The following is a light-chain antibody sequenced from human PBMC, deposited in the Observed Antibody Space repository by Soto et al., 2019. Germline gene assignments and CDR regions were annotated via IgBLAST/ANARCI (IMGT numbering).Light chain of an antibody. Sequence: QPVLTQSPSASASLGASVKLTRTLSSGHSSYAIAWHQQQPEKGPRYLMKLNSDGSHSKGDGIPDRFSGSSSEAERYRTISRLQCEDEADYYCQTWGTGINWVFGGGTKLTVL. CDR2: LNSDGSH. CDR1: SGHSSYA. J-gene: IGLJ3*02. V-gene: IGLV4-69*01. CDR3: QTWGTGINWV.